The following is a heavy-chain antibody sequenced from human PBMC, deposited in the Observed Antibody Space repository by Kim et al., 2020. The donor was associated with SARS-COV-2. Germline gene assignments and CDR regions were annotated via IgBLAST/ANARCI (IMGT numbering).Heavy chain of an antibody. D-gene: IGHD2-21*02. V-gene: IGHV3-23*01. J-gene: IGHJ4*02. CDR2: ISGSGGST. Sequence: GGSLRLSCAASGFTFSSYAMSWVRQAPGKGLEWVSAISGSGGSTYYADSVKGRFTISRDNSKNTLYLQMNSLRAEDTAVYYCAKDQGLAYCGGDCGFDYWGQGTLVTVSS. CDR1: GFTFSSYA. CDR3: AKDQGLAYCGGDCGFDY.